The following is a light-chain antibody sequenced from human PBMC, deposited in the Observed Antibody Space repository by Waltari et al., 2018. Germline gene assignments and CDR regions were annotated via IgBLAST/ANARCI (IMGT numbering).Light chain of an antibody. CDR2: ASS. CDR3: QQSYSTLWT. J-gene: IGKJ1*01. CDR1: QSISSY. Sequence: DIQMTQSPSSLSASVGDRVTITCRASQSISSYLNGYQQKPGKAPKLLIYASSSLQSGVPSRFSGSGSGXDFTXTXXXXQXEDFATYYCQQSYSTLWTFGQGTKVEIK. V-gene: IGKV1-39*01.